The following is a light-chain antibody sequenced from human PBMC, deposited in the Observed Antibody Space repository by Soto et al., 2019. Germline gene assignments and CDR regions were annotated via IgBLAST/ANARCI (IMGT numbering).Light chain of an antibody. J-gene: IGKJ1*01. Sequence: EIVLTQSPGTLSLSPGERATLSCRASQSVSSTYLAWYQQRPGQAPRLLIYGASNRATGIPDRFSGSGSGTDFTLSISRLEPEDFAVYYYQEYGHSRTFGKGTKVEIK. CDR2: GAS. V-gene: IGKV3-20*01. CDR1: QSVSSTY. CDR3: QEYGHSRT.